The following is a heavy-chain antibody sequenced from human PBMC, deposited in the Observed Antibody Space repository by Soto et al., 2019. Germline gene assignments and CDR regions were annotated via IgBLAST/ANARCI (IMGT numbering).Heavy chain of an antibody. CDR3: ARHNCGGDCYSLNWFDP. V-gene: IGHV5-51*01. D-gene: IGHD2-21*02. Sequence: GESLKIACKGSGYSFTSYWIGWVRQMPGKGLEWMGIIYPGDSDTRYSPSFQGQVTISADKSISTAYLQWSSLKDSDTAMYYWARHNCGGDCYSLNWFDPWGQGTLVTVSS. CDR2: IYPGDSDT. CDR1: GYSFTSYW. J-gene: IGHJ5*02.